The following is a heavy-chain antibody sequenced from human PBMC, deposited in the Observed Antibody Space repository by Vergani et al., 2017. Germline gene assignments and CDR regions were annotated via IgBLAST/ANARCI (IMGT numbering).Heavy chain of an antibody. D-gene: IGHD3-10*01. CDR2: ISSSSSYT. CDR1: GFTFSDYY. V-gene: IGHV3-11*05. Sequence: QVQLVESGGGLVKPGGSLRLSCAASGFTFSDYYMSWIRQAPGKGLEWVSYISSSSSYTNYADSVKGRFTISRDNAKNSLYLQMNSLRAEDTAVYYCARDQPXAFGADYYGSGSYHGDYGMDVWGQGTTVTVSS. CDR3: ARDQPXAFGADYYGSGSYHGDYGMDV. J-gene: IGHJ6*02.